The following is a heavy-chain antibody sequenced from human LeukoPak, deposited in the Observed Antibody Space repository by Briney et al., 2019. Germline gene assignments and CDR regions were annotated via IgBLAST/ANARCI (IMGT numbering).Heavy chain of an antibody. CDR2: ISAYNGNT. Sequence: ASVKVSCKASGYTFTSYGISWVRQAPGQGLEWMGWISAYNGNTNYAQKLQGRVTMTTDTSPSTAYMELRSLRSDDTAVYYCARAHIVVVPAATSNWFDPWGQGTLVTVSS. J-gene: IGHJ5*02. V-gene: IGHV1-18*01. CDR1: GYTFTSYG. D-gene: IGHD2-2*01. CDR3: ARAHIVVVPAATSNWFDP.